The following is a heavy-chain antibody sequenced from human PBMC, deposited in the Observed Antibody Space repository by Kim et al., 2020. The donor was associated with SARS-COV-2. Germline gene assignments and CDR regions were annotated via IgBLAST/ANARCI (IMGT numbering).Heavy chain of an antibody. V-gene: IGHV4-39*01. CDR3: ARRQRLITMVRGVISCWFGP. CDR2: IYYSGST. CDR1: GGSISSSSYY. D-gene: IGHD3-10*01. J-gene: IGHJ5*02. Sequence: SETLSLTCTVSGGSISSSSYYWGWIRQPPGKGLEWIGSIYYSGSTYYNPSLKSRVTISVDTSKNQFSLKLSSVTAADTAVYYCARRQRLITMVRGVISCWFGPRGQGTLVTVSS.